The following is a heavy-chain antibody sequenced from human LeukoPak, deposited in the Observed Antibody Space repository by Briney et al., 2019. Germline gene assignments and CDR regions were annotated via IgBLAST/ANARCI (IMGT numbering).Heavy chain of an antibody. J-gene: IGHJ2*01. V-gene: IGHV4-59*01. CDR2: IYYSGST. Sequence: SETLSLTCTVSGGSISSYYWSWIRQPPGKGLEWIGYIYYSGSTNYNPSLKSRVTISVDTSKNQFSLKLSSVTAAATAVYSCARATRGGWYFDLWGRGTLVTVSS. D-gene: IGHD5-24*01. CDR3: ARATRGGWYFDL. CDR1: GGSISSYY.